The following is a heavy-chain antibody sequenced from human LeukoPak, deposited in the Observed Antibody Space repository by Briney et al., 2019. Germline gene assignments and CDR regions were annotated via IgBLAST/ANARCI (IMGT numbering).Heavy chain of an antibody. CDR2: ISYDGSNK. J-gene: IGHJ5*02. CDR3: ARDMGDWNARQGSWFDP. D-gene: IGHD1-1*01. V-gene: IGHV3-30*03. Sequence: GGSLRLSCAASGFTFSSYSMNWVRQAPGKGLEWVAVISYDGSNKYYADSVKGRFTISRDNSQNTLYLQMNSLRAEDMAVYYCARDMGDWNARQGSWFDPWGQGTLVTVSS. CDR1: GFTFSSYS.